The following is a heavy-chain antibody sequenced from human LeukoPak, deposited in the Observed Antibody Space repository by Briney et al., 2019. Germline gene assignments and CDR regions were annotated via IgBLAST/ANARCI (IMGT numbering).Heavy chain of an antibody. J-gene: IGHJ4*02. V-gene: IGHV3-13*01. CDR3: VRGGEIGLDY. D-gene: IGHD3-16*01. Sequence: PGRSLRLSCAASGYRFSTSDMHWVRQASGRGLEWVSSIASTGETYYAPSVKGRFTISRENAKNSLYLQMNSLRGGDTAIYHCVRGGEIGLDYWGQGALITVSS. CDR1: GYRFSTSD. CDR2: IASTGET.